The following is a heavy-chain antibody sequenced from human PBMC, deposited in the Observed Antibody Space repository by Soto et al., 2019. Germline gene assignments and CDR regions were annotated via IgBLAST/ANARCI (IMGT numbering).Heavy chain of an antibody. CDR3: AREGGSSTYYPLELDF. CDR2: IAPFKGKT. V-gene: IGHV1-18*01. J-gene: IGHJ4*02. Sequence: QVQLVQSAAEVRRPGASVKVSCKASGYIFNHYGINWVRQAPGQGLEWVGWIAPFKGKTNSLQRLQDRISMTIGTSASTAYLEVRSLTSDDTGVYFCAREGGSSTYYPLELDFWGQGTLVTVSS. D-gene: IGHD6-13*01. CDR1: GYIFNHYG.